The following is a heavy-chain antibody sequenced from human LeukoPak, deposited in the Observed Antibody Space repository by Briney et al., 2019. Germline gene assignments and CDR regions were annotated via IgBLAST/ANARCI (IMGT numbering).Heavy chain of an antibody. D-gene: IGHD3-10*01. Sequence: GASVKVSCKVSGYTLTELSMHWVRQAPGKGLEWMGGFDPEDGETIYAQKFQGRVTMTEDTSTDTAYMELSSLRSEETAVYYCATDAVTMVRGVISSHFDYWGQGTLVTVSS. CDR2: FDPEDGET. CDR1: GYTLTELS. V-gene: IGHV1-24*01. CDR3: ATDAVTMVRGVISSHFDY. J-gene: IGHJ4*02.